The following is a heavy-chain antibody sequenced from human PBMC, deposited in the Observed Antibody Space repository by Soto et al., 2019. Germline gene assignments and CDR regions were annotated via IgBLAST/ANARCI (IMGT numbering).Heavy chain of an antibody. CDR1: GFTFGSFQ. CDR2: ISGSGDTI. CDR3: ARGHSTDCSNGVCSFFYNHEMDV. J-gene: IGHJ6*02. V-gene: IGHV3-48*03. D-gene: IGHD2-8*01. Sequence: PGGSLRLSCEASGFTFGSFQMNWVRQAPGRGLEWISHISGSGDTIYYADSVKGRFTISRDNAKDSLALHMNSLRSDDTAVYFCARGHSTDCSNGVCSFFYNHEMDVWGQGTTVTVSS.